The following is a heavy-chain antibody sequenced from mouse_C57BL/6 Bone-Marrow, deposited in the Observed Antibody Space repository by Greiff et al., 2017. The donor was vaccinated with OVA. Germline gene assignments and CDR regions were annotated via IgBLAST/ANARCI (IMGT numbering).Heavy chain of an antibody. CDR3: AREASTVVADYFDY. Sequence: EVKLMESEGGLVQPGSSMKLSCTASGFTFSDYYMAWVRQVPEKGLEWVANINYDGSSTYYLDSLKSRFIISRDNAKNILYLQMSSLKSEDTATYYCAREASTVVADYFDYWGQGTTLTVSS. D-gene: IGHD1-1*01. CDR1: GFTFSDYY. CDR2: INYDGSST. V-gene: IGHV5-16*01. J-gene: IGHJ2*01.